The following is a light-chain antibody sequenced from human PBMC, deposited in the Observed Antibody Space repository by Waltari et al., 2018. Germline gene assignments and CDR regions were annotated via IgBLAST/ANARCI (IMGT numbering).Light chain of an antibody. CDR2: GNT. V-gene: IGLV1-40*01. CDR1: SSNIGANFD. CDR3: QLYDNSLTTWV. J-gene: IGLJ3*02. Sequence: QSVLTQPPSVSGAPGQRVTISCAGRSSNIGANFDVQWYQQVPGTAPKLLIHGNTNRPSGVPGRFSGSNTGTSASLAITGLQPEDEADYYGQLYDNSLTTWVFGGGTTLTVL.